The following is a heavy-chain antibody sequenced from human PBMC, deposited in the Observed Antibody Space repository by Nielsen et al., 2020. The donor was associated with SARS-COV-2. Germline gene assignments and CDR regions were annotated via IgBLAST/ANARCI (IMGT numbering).Heavy chain of an antibody. D-gene: IGHD4-17*01. V-gene: IGHV3-30*04. CDR2: ILHYGGNV. CDR1: GFPFTSYP. J-gene: IGHJ6*02. Sequence: GESLKISCAASGFPFTSYPIHWVRQAPGKGLEWVAAILHYGGNVYHADSVKGRFTISRDNSRNTLYLQMNTLRPEDTAVYSCARDAYGVLIYGMDVWGRGTTVTVSS. CDR3: ARDAYGVLIYGMDV.